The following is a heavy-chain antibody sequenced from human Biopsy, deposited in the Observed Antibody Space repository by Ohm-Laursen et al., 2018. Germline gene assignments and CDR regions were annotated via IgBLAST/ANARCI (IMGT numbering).Heavy chain of an antibody. Sequence: ASVKVSCKVSGYTLNELSMHWVRQAPGQGLEWMGGFAPENGRIVYSQKFQGRVTMTEGTSTSTAYMEVWRLRSDDTAVYYCAADINVWNVNYWGQGTQVIVSS. D-gene: IGHD1-1*01. CDR3: AADINVWNVNY. CDR2: FAPENGRI. J-gene: IGHJ4*02. V-gene: IGHV1-24*01. CDR1: GYTLNELS.